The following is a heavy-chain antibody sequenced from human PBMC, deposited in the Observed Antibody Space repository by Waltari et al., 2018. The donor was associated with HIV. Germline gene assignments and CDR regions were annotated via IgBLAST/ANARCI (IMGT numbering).Heavy chain of an antibody. V-gene: IGHV3-7*01. CDR1: GFTFSTDW. CDR3: ASPRSGF. Sequence: EVQVVESGGGLVQPGGSLRLSCVASGFTFSTDWMSWVRQAPGKGLEWVANIDQDGSDKYYLDSVKGRFTISRDNAKNSLSLQMSSLRAEDTAVYYCASPRSGFWGQGTRVTVSS. CDR2: IDQDGSDK. J-gene: IGHJ4*02. D-gene: IGHD3-10*01.